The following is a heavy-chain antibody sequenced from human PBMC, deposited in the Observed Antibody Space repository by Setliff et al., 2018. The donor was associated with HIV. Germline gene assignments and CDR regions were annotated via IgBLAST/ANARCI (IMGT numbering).Heavy chain of an antibody. CDR3: ATDIVATLDY. D-gene: IGHD5-12*01. CDR1: GFNFATAW. V-gene: IGHV3-30*02. CDR2: IASDVSKT. Sequence: GSLRLSCEASGFNFATAWMNWVRRAPGKGLEWVTFIASDVSKTHIADSVKGRFTISRDNSKNMLYLQMNSLSADDTAVYYCATDIVATLDYWGQGTLVTVSS. J-gene: IGHJ4*02.